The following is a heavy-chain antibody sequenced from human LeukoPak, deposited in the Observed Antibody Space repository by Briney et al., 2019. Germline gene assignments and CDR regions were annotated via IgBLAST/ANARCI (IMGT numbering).Heavy chain of an antibody. CDR2: ISGSGGNT. D-gene: IGHD6-13*01. CDR3: AKSFGPVIAAAGTGAD. CDR1: GLTFSNYA. J-gene: IGHJ4*02. V-gene: IGHV3-23*01. Sequence: GGSLRLSCAASGLTFSNYAMNWVRQAPGKGLEWVSVISGSGGNTYYADSVRGRFTISRDNSKNALYLQMNSLRAEDTAIYYCAKSFGPVIAAAGTGADWGQGTLVTVSS.